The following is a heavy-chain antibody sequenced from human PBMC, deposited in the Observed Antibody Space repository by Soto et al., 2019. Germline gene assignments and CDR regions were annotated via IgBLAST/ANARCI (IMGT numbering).Heavy chain of an antibody. Sequence: QVQLVQSGAEVKKPGSSVKVSCKASGGIFSTYAISWLRQAPGQGLEWMGGIIPIFGTPHYAQRFQGRVTITADESTSTAYMELGRLRSEDTAVYYCARDRDDYGSGNYYNRIDFWGQGTLVTVSS. J-gene: IGHJ4*02. V-gene: IGHV1-69*01. D-gene: IGHD3-10*01. CDR1: GGIFSTYA. CDR2: IIPIFGTP. CDR3: ARDRDDYGSGNYYNRIDF.